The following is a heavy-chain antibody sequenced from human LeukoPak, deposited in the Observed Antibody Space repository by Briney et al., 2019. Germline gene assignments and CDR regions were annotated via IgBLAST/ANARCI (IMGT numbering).Heavy chain of an antibody. D-gene: IGHD2-2*01. V-gene: IGHV3-23*01. J-gene: IGHJ5*01. CDR3: AKGNVVTVPAATDS. CDR2: ISGSGGSA. CDR1: GFTFRSYA. Sequence: SGGSLRLSCAASGFTFRSYAMSWVRQPPGKGLEWVAEISGSGGSAYYADSVKGRFTVSRDQSQNTLYLQMNSLRAEDSAIYYCAKGNVVTVPAATDSWGQGTLDTVSS.